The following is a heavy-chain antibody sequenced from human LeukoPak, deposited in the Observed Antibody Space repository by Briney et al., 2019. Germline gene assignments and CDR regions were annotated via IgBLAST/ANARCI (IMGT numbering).Heavy chain of an antibody. V-gene: IGHV3-48*03. CDR3: ARYPDALAVAGYYYYGMDV. J-gene: IGHJ6*02. D-gene: IGHD6-19*01. CDR2: ISSSGSTI. CDR1: GFTFSSYE. Sequence: GGSLRLSCAASGFTFSSYEMNWVRQAPGKGLEWVSYISSSGSTIYCADSVKGRFTISRDNAKNSLYLQMNSLRAEDTAVYYCARYPDALAVAGYYYYGMDVWGQGTTVTVSS.